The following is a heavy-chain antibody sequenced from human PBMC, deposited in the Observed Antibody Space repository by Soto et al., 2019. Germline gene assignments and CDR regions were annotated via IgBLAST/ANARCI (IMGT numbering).Heavy chain of an antibody. J-gene: IGHJ6*02. Sequence: VQLVQSGAEVKQPASSVKVSCKASGGTFNNYPITWVRQAPGEGLEWMGGSIPIFGTANYAQDFHGRVTISVDESTSTASMELSSLRSEHTAVYYCARGRGYSGDDHYYYFDMDGWGQGTTVTVSS. V-gene: IGHV1-69*01. CDR3: ARGRGYSGDDHYYYFDMDG. CDR1: GGTFNNYP. D-gene: IGHD5-12*01. CDR2: SIPIFGTA.